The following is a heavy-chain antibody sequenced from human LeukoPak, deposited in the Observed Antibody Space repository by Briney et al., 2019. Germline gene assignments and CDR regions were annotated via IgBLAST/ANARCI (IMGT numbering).Heavy chain of an antibody. J-gene: IGHJ4*02. V-gene: IGHV3-23*01. CDR3: AKDSGRGSDTYDC. CDR2: IRAGGDST. CDR1: GFMLAGYA. D-gene: IGHD3-16*01. Sequence: GGSLRLSCAASGFMLAGYAMSGVRQAPGRGLEWVATIRAGGDSTYLSDSVKGRFTISRDNSRKTLFLQLNSLRAEDTAIYYCAKDSGRGSDTYDCGGQGTLVTVSS.